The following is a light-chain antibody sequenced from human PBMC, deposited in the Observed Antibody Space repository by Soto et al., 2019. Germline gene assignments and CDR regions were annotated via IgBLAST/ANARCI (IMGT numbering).Light chain of an antibody. CDR3: CSYAGYYTVV. J-gene: IGLJ2*01. Sequence: QSALTQPASVSGSPGQSITISCTGTSRDVGNYNLVSWYQQHPDKAPKLMIYDVTKRPSGVPDRFSASKSGNTASLTISGLQAEDEADYYCCSYAGYYTVVFGGGTKVTVL. V-gene: IGLV2-11*01. CDR2: DVT. CDR1: SRDVGNYNL.